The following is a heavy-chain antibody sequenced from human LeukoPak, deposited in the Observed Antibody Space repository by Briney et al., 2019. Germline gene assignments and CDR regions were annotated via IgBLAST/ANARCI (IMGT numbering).Heavy chain of an antibody. CDR1: GFTFSTYV. CDR3: VRGTGY. CDR2: IRSNGDNT. V-gene: IGHV3-64D*06. Sequence: AGSRRLSSPVSGFTFSTYVMHWVRPPPGEGLEYVSAIRSNGDNTYYADSVKGRFTIYRDNSKNTLYLQMSSLRSDDTAVYYCVRGTGYWGQGTLVTVSS. J-gene: IGHJ4*02.